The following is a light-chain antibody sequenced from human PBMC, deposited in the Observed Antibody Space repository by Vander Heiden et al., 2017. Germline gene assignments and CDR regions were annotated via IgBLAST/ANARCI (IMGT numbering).Light chain of an antibody. J-gene: IGKJ2*01. CDR2: GAS. CDR3: QQYGSSPFT. V-gene: IGKV3-20*01. CDR1: QSVNNNY. Sequence: EILLTQSPCTLSLSPGESATLCCRASQSVNNNYLAWYQQKPGQAPRVLIYGASSRATGIPVRFSGSGSGTDFTLTISRLEPEDFAVYSCQQYGSSPFTFGQGTKLEIK.